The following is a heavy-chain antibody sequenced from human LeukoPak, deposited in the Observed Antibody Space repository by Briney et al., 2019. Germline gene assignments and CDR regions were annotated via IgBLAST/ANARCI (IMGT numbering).Heavy chain of an antibody. D-gene: IGHD1-1*01. V-gene: IGHV4-59*01. CDR1: GVSISSYY. Sequence: PSETLSLTCTVSGVSISSYYWSWIRQPPGKGLEWIGYIYYSGSTNYNPSLKSRVTISVETSKNQFSLKLSSVTAADTAVYYCARDVQDWFDPWGQGTLVTVSS. CDR3: ARDVQDWFDP. J-gene: IGHJ5*02. CDR2: IYYSGST.